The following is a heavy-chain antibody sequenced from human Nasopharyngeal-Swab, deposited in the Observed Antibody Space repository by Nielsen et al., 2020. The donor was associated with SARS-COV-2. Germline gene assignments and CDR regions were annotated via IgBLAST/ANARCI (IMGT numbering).Heavy chain of an antibody. V-gene: IGHV4-34*01. D-gene: IGHD3-22*01. Sequence: GALRLDCAVYGGSGGGYYWSWMRQPPGKGLEWIGEINRSGSTNYNPCLKSRVTISVDTSKNQFSLKLSSVTTADTAVYYCARGGLDYESSGAQIDYWGQGTLVTVSS. CDR2: INRSGST. CDR1: GGSGGGYY. J-gene: IGHJ4*02. CDR3: ARGGLDYESSGAQIDY.